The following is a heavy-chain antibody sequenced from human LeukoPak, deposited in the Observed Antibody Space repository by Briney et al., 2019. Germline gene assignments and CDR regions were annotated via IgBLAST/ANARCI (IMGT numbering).Heavy chain of an antibody. CDR3: ARQEGSQNFDY. CDR2: IYYSGST. J-gene: IGHJ4*02. CDR1: GGSISSSSYY. V-gene: IGHV4-39*01. Sequence: PSETLSLTCTVSGGSISSSSYYWGWIRQPPGKGLEWIGSIYYSGSTYYNPSLKSRVTISVDTSKNQFSLKLSSATAADTAVYYCARQEGSQNFDYWGQGTLVTVSS.